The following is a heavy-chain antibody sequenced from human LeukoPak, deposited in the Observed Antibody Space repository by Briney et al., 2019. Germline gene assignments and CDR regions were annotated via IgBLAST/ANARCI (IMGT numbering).Heavy chain of an antibody. CDR3: AIDSTINYYYYYMDV. CDR2: IIPIFGTA. Sequence: SVKVSCKASGGTFGSYAISWVRQAPGQGLEWMGGIIPIFGTANYAQKFQGRVTITTDESTSTAYMELSSLRSEDTAVYYCAIDSTINYYYYYMDVWGKGTTVTVSS. V-gene: IGHV1-69*05. J-gene: IGHJ6*03. CDR1: GGTFGSYA. D-gene: IGHD2-2*01.